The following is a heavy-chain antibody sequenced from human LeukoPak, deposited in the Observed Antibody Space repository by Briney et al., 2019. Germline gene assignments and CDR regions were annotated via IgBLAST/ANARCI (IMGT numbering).Heavy chain of an antibody. CDR3: ARHSLDLWNGPTYFDN. CDR1: GVSISNYSYY. CDR2: LYYNGNI. D-gene: IGHD3-3*01. J-gene: IGHJ4*02. Sequence: KPSETLSLTCTVSGVSISNYSYYWAWIRQSPWKGLEWIGSLYYNGNIYYNLSLKSRVSTALDTSENRFSLKVSSVTAADTAVYYCARHSLDLWNGPTYFDNWGQGILVSVSS. V-gene: IGHV4-39*01.